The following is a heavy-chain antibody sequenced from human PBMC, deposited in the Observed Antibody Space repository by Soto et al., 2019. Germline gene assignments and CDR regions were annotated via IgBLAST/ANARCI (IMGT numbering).Heavy chain of an antibody. CDR1: GFTFSSYG. D-gene: IGHD2-15*01. Sequence: QVQLVESGGGVVQPGRSLRLSCAASGFTFSSYGMHWVRQAPGKGLEWVAVISYDGSNKYYADSVKGRFTISRDNSKNSLYLQINSLRAEDTAVYYCGKDRRKVVVAAPFDYWGQGTLVTVSS. J-gene: IGHJ4*02. CDR2: ISYDGSNK. V-gene: IGHV3-30*18. CDR3: GKDRRKVVVAAPFDY.